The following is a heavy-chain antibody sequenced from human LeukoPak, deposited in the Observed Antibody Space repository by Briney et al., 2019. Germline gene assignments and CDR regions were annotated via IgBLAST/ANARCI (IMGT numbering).Heavy chain of an antibody. CDR1: GGSISSYY. V-gene: IGHV4-4*07. D-gene: IGHD1-26*01. J-gene: IGHJ3*02. CDR2: IYSSGST. CDR3: ARHQWVPAFDI. Sequence: PSEALSLTCAVSGGSISSYYWSWIRQPAGKGLEWIGRIYSSGSTNYNPSLKSRVTMSVDTSKNQFSLKLSSVTAADTAVYFCARHQWVPAFDIWGQGTMVTVSS.